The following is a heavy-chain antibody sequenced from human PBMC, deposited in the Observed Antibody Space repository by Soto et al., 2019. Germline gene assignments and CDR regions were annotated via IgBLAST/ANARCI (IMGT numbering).Heavy chain of an antibody. D-gene: IGHD1-1*01. CDR1: GGPISGYY. CDR2: IYSAGTT. Sequence: QVQLRESGPGLVKPSETLSLTCNVSGGPISGYYWNWVRQPAGKGLEWIGRIYSAGTTDLNPSLKSRVIMSVDTSSNQFSLKLLSVTAADTAVYYCAANWRGAYEALFDLWGQGTTVTVSS. J-gene: IGHJ3*01. CDR3: AANWRGAYEALFDL. V-gene: IGHV4-4*07.